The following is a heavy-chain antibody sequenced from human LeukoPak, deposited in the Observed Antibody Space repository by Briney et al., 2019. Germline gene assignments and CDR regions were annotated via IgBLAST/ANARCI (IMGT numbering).Heavy chain of an antibody. Sequence: PGGSLRLSCAASGFTFSSYAMSWVRQAPGKGLEWVSAISGSGGSTYYADSVKGRFTISRDNSKNTLYLQMNSLRAEDTAVYYCAKDSVYCSGGSCEVTWGQGTLVTVSS. CDR2: ISGSGGST. D-gene: IGHD2-15*01. V-gene: IGHV3-23*01. J-gene: IGHJ5*02. CDR3: AKDSVYCSGGSCEVT. CDR1: GFTFSSYA.